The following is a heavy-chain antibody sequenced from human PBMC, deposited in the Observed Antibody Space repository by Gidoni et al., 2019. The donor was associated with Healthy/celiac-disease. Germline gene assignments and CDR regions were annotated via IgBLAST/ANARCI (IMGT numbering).Heavy chain of an antibody. D-gene: IGHD6-13*01. CDR1: GGSISSYY. CDR3: ARGVRAAAGTGYYYYYGMDV. CDR2: IYYSGNT. Sequence: QVQLQESGPGLVKPSETLSLTCTVSGGSISSYYWTWIRQPPGKGLEWIGYIYYSGNTNYNPSLKSRVTISVDTSKNQFSLKLSSVTAADTAVYYCARGVRAAAGTGYYYYYGMDVWGQGTTVTVSS. V-gene: IGHV4-59*01. J-gene: IGHJ6*02.